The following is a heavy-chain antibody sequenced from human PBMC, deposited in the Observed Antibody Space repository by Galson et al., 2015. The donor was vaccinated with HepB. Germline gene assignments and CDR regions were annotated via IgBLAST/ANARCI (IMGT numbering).Heavy chain of an antibody. CDR3: AKGKRRDLNLLVFEY. CDR1: GFTFSSYA. V-gene: IGHV3-23*01. CDR2: ISGSADST. Sequence: SLRLSCAASGFTFSSYATSWVRQAPGKGLEWVSGISGSADSTYYADSLKGRITISRDNSKSTLYLQMNSLRDEDTAVYYCAKGKRRDLNLLVFEYWGQGTLVTVSS. J-gene: IGHJ4*02.